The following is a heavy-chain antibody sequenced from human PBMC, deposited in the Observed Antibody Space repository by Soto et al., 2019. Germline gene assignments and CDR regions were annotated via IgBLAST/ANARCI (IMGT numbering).Heavy chain of an antibody. Sequence: SETLSLTCTVSGGSINTFYWSWVRQPAGKGLEWIGRIFSSGSTSFNPSLESRVAMSVDTSKNNFSLNLSSVTAADMAVYYCAREGSYSAYNFAHGIQLWSFDFWGQGALVTVSS. CDR1: GGSINTFY. CDR2: IFSSGST. J-gene: IGHJ4*02. D-gene: IGHD5-12*01. V-gene: IGHV4-4*07. CDR3: AREGSYSAYNFAHGIQLWSFDF.